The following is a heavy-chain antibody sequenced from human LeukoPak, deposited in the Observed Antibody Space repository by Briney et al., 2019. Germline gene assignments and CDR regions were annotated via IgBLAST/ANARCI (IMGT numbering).Heavy chain of an antibody. CDR1: GGSISSYY. CDR2: IYYSGST. D-gene: IGHD4-17*01. Sequence: PSETLALTFTVSGGSISSYYWSWIRQPPGKGLEGIGYIYYSGSTNYNPSLKRRVTISVDTSKNQFSLKLSSVTAADTAAYYCARDDYGDYGGFDYWGQGTLVTVSS. V-gene: IGHV4-59*01. CDR3: ARDDYGDYGGFDY. J-gene: IGHJ4*02.